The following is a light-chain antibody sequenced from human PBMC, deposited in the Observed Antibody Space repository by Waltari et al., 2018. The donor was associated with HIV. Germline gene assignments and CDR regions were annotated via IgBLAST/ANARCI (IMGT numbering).Light chain of an antibody. J-gene: IGLJ7*01. V-gene: IGLV3-21*02. CDR2: RYN. CDR3: HVWDTDKGHPV. CDR1: NPEGLS. Sequence: HVPTQTPSVSVAPGQTASISCGGDNPEGLSVHWYQQRPGQAPVLVIYRYNDRPSGIPERFSGFNSGKTATLSITSVEAGDEADYYCHVWDTDKGHPVFGGGTHLTVL.